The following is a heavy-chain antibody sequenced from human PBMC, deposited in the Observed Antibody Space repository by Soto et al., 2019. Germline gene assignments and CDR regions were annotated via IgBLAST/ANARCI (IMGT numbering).Heavy chain of an antibody. V-gene: IGHV4-59*01. CDR2: FYYSGNT. D-gene: IGHD6-19*01. CDR1: GCSISSYY. CDR3: ARGGYSSGWLWGFDY. J-gene: IGHJ4*02. Sequence: AETLSLTCIVSGCSISSYYWSWIRQPPGKGLEWIGYFYYSGNTNYNPSLKSRVTISVETSKNQFSLKLSSVTAADTAGYYCARGGYSSGWLWGFDYSGQVPLVTFSS.